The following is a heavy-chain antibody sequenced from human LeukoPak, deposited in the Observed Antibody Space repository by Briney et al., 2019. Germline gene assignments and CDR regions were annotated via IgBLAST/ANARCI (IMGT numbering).Heavy chain of an antibody. CDR1: GGSISSSSYY. CDR3: ASPTDGDYGFTDAFDI. V-gene: IGHV4-39*01. J-gene: IGHJ3*02. Sequence: PSETLSLTCTVSGGSISSSSYYWGWIRQPPGKGLEWIGSISYSGSTYYNPSLKSRVTISVDTSKNQFSLKLSSVTAADTAVYYCASPTDGDYGFTDAFDIWGQGTMVTVSS. D-gene: IGHD4-17*01. CDR2: ISYSGST.